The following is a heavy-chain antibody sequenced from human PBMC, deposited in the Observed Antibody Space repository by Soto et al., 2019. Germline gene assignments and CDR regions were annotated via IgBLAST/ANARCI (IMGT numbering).Heavy chain of an antibody. Sequence: QITLKESGPTLVKPTQTLTLTCSCSGFSLDSNGVGVGWIRQPPGKALEWLALIYWDDDKVYRPSLQSRLTITKDTANNQVVLTMTDMDPVDTATYYCRHTSHYQGDFWGQGTLVTVSS. V-gene: IGHV2-5*02. CDR3: RHTSHYQGDF. CDR1: GFSLDSNGVG. CDR2: IYWDDDK. D-gene: IGHD2-2*01. J-gene: IGHJ4*02.